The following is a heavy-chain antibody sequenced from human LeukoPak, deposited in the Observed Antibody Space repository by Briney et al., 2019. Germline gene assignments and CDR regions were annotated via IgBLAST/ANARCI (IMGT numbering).Heavy chain of an antibody. J-gene: IGHJ4*02. CDR1: GFAFSTYG. Sequence: PGSSLRLSCAASGFAFSTYGMHWVRLAPGKGLEWVAYIWYDGSKTYYADSVKGRFTISRDDPENTLYLQVNSLRAEDTAPYYCARQAYSSGRYFPFDYWGQGTLVTVSS. V-gene: IGHV3-33*01. CDR2: IWYDGSKT. D-gene: IGHD3-22*01. CDR3: ARQAYSSGRYFPFDY.